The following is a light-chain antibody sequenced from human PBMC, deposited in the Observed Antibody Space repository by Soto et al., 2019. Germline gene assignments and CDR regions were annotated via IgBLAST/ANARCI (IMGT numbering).Light chain of an antibody. Sequence: QSALTQPPSVSGSPGQSVTISCTGTSSDVGAYNRVSWYQQPPGTAPKLIIYAVTNRPSGVPDRFSGSKSGNTASLTISGLQAEDEADYYCSSYTASSTVVFGGGTKLTVL. CDR1: SSDVGAYNR. J-gene: IGLJ3*02. V-gene: IGLV2-18*02. CDR3: SSYTASSTVV. CDR2: AVT.